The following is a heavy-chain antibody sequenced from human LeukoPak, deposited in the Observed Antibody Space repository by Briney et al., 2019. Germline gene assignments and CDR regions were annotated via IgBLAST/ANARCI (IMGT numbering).Heavy chain of an antibody. Sequence: GGSLRLSCAASGFTFSSYGMHWVRQAPGKGLEWVTFIRHDGSNNYYADSGKGRFTISRDNSENTLFLQMNSLRGDDTALYYCAKEGAAASIDSWGQGTLVTVSS. J-gene: IGHJ4*02. CDR2: IRHDGSNN. CDR1: GFTFSSYG. CDR3: AKEGAAASIDS. D-gene: IGHD6-13*01. V-gene: IGHV3-30*02.